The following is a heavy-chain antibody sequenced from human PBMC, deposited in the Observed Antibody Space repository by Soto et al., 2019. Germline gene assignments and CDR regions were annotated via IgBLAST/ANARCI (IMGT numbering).Heavy chain of an antibody. V-gene: IGHV3-23*01. J-gene: IGHJ6*03. CDR2: ISGSGGST. CDR3: AKVPYKGHLYYYYYMDV. Sequence: QPGGSLRLSCAASGFTFSSYAMSWVRQAPGKGLEWVSAISGSGGSTYYADSVKGRFTISRDNSKNTLYLQMNSLRAEDTAVYYCAKVPYKGHLYYYYYMDVWGKGTTVTVSS. D-gene: IGHD1-1*01. CDR1: GFTFSSYA.